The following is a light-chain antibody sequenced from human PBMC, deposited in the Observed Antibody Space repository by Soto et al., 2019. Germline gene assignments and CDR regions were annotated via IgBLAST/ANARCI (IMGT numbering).Light chain of an antibody. V-gene: IGLV2-8*01. CDR3: SSYAGTNTPCV. CDR1: SSDVGGYNY. Sequence: QSALTQPPSASGCPGQSVTISCTGTSSDVGGYNYVSWYQQHPGKAPKLMIYDVSQRPSGVPDRFSGSKSGNTASLTVSGLQADDEADYYCSSYAGTNTPCVFGTGTKLTVL. CDR2: DVS. J-gene: IGLJ1*01.